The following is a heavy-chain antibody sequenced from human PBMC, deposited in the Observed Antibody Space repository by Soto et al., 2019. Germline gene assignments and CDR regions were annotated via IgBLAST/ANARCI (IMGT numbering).Heavy chain of an antibody. J-gene: IGHJ4*02. Sequence: ASVKVSCKVSGYTLTELSMHWVRQAPGKGLEWMGGFDLEDGETIYAQKFQGRVTMTEDTSTDTAYMELSSLRSEDTAVYYCATDLGGGSYYCYWGQGTLVTVSS. CDR3: ATDLGGGSYYCY. CDR1: GYTLTELS. CDR2: FDLEDGET. V-gene: IGHV1-24*01. D-gene: IGHD1-26*01.